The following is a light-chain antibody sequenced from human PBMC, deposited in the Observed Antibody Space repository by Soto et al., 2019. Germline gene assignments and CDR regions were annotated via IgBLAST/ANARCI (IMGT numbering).Light chain of an antibody. CDR3: QSSDSSLSGSVL. Sequence: QSVLTQPPSVSGAPGQRVTISCTGSSSNIGAGYDVHWYQQLPGTAPKLLIYGNTNRPSGVPDRFSGSKSGTSASLAISGLQAEDEADYYCQSSDSSLSGSVLFGGGTQLTVL. V-gene: IGLV1-40*01. CDR1: SSNIGAGYD. CDR2: GNT. J-gene: IGLJ2*01.